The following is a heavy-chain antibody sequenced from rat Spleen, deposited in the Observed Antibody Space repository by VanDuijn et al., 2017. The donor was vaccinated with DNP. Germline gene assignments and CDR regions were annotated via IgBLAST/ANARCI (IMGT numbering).Heavy chain of an antibody. CDR1: GFSLTSYG. J-gene: IGHJ4*01. CDR3: ARDYYDNRYYYAMDA. Sequence: QVQLKESGPGLVQPSETLSLTCTVSGFSLTSYGVIWVRQPPGKGLEWMGTIWNDGITDYNSTLKSRLRISRDTSKSQVFLKVNSLQTEDTAIYFCARDYYDNRYYYAMDAWGQGTSVTVSS. V-gene: IGHV2-70*01. D-gene: IGHD1-12*01. CDR2: IWNDGIT.